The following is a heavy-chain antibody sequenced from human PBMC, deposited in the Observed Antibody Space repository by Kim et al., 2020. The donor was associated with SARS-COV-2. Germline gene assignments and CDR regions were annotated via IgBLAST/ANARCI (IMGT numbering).Heavy chain of an antibody. CDR1: GGTFSSYA. CDR3: ARDPEIYYYGSGSYFSP. CDR2: IIPILGIA. D-gene: IGHD3-10*01. J-gene: IGHJ5*02. V-gene: IGHV1-69*04. Sequence: SVKVSCKASGGTFSSYAISWVRQAPGQGLEWMGRIIPILGIANYAQKFQGRVTITADKSTSTAYMELSSLRSEDTAVYYCARDPEIYYYGSGSYFSPWGQGTLVTVSS.